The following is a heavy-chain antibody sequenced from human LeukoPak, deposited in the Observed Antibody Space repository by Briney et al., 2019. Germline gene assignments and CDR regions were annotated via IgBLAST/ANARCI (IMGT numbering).Heavy chain of an antibody. D-gene: IGHD2-2*01. Sequence: SETLSLTCTVSGGSISSSSYYWGWIRQPPGKGLEWIGSIYYSGSTYYNPSLKSRVTISVDTSKNQFSLKLSSVTAADTAVYYCARSHFIVVVPAATPGDYWGQGTLVTVSS. CDR3: ARSHFIVVVPAATPGDY. J-gene: IGHJ4*02. V-gene: IGHV4-39*01. CDR1: GGSISSSSYY. CDR2: IYYSGST.